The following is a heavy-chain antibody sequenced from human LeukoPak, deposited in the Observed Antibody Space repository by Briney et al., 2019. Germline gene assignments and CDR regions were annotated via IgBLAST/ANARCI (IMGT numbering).Heavy chain of an antibody. CDR3: AKGLIPGDYVYYYYMGV. V-gene: IGHV3-30*02. Sequence: PGRTLRLYYAASGFTFSSYGMHWVRQDPGKGLVGVAVVRYDGSNKNYADSVKGRFTISRDNSKNTLYLQMNSLRAEDTAVYYCAKGLIPGDYVYYYYMGVWGKGTTVTVSS. D-gene: IGHD4-17*01. CDR1: GFTFSSYG. J-gene: IGHJ6*03. CDR2: VRYDGSNK.